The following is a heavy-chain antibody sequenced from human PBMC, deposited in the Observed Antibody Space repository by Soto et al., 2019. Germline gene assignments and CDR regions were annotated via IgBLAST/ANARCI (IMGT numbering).Heavy chain of an antibody. CDR1: GYIFSNYG. D-gene: IGHD2-2*01. J-gene: IGHJ5*02. CDR3: ARVVPGAEAWFGP. Sequence: VASVRVSCKXSGYIFSNYGITWVRQAPGQALEWLGWISLYSDGTNYAQKFQGRVSMTIGTYTNTAYMELRSLRSDDTAVYYCARVVPGAEAWFGPWGQGTLVTVSS. CDR2: ISLYSDGT. V-gene: IGHV1-18*01.